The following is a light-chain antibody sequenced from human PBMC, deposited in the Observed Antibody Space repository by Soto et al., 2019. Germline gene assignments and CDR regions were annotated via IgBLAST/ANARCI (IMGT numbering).Light chain of an antibody. CDR2: LNNDGRH. Sequence: QLVLTQSPSASASLGASVKLTCTLNSGHSTYAIAWHQQQPETGPRYLMKLNNDGRHTKGDGIPDRFSGSSSGAERYLTISSLQSEDEAVYYCQTWGTGIHVFGTGTKLTVL. CDR1: SGHSTYA. V-gene: IGLV4-69*01. CDR3: QTWGTGIHV. J-gene: IGLJ1*01.